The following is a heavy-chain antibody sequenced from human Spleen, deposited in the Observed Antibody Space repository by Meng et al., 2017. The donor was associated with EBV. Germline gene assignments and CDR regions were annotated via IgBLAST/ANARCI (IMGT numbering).Heavy chain of an antibody. CDR3: ARVEQQLSNYFDY. V-gene: IGHV4-39*07. CDR1: GGTSSVRGYY. Sequence: LKPSGTLSHPCSSSGGTSSVRGYYWGWIRQPTVKGLEWIGSIYDGGSTYYTPSLKSRITISVDTSKNQFSLRLNSVTAADTAVYYCARVEQQLSNYFDYWGQGTLVTVSS. J-gene: IGHJ4*02. D-gene: IGHD6-13*01. CDR2: IYDGGST.